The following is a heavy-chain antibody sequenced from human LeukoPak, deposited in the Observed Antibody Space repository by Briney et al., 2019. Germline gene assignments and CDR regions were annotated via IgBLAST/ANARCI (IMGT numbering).Heavy chain of an antibody. CDR2: IASDGNST. CDR3: ARGRPHGNDY. D-gene: IGHD4-23*01. J-gene: IGHJ4*02. Sequence: GGSLRLSCAASGFTFSSYWMHWVRQAPGKGLVWVSRIASDGNSTTYADSVKGRFSISRDNAKNTLYLQMNSLRVEDTAVYYCARGRPHGNDYWGQGTLVTVSS. V-gene: IGHV3-74*01. CDR1: GFTFSSYW.